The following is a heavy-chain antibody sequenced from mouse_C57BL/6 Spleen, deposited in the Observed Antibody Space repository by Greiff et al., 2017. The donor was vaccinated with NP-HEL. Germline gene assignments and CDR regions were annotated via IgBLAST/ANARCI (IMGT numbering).Heavy chain of an antibody. Sequence: EVKLVESGGDLVKPGGSLKLSCAASGFTFSSYGMSWVRQTPDKRLEWVATISSGGSYTYYPDSVKGRFTISRDNAKNTLYLQMSSLKSEDTAMYYCAREAVYYGYSYYFDYWGQGTTLTVSS. V-gene: IGHV5-6*01. CDR3: AREAVYYGYSYYFDY. CDR2: ISSGGSYT. J-gene: IGHJ2*01. D-gene: IGHD2-2*01. CDR1: GFTFSSYG.